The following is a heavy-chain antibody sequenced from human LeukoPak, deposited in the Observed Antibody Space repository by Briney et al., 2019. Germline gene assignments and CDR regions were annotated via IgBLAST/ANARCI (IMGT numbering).Heavy chain of an antibody. D-gene: IGHD3-10*01. Sequence: GGSLRLSCAASGFTFSSYEMNWVRQAPGKGLEWVSYISSSGSTIYYADSVKGRFTISRDNAKNSLYLQMNSLRAEDTAVYYCARGWFGELCDYWGQGTLVTVSS. V-gene: IGHV3-48*03. CDR1: GFTFSSYE. CDR2: ISSSGSTI. CDR3: ARGWFGELCDY. J-gene: IGHJ4*02.